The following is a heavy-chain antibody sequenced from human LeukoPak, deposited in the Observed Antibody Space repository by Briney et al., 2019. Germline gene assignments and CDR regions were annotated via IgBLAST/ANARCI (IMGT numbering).Heavy chain of an antibody. J-gene: IGHJ4*02. CDR1: GFTFSSYS. CDR3: AKEEVGSSTSRYDY. D-gene: IGHD6-13*01. V-gene: IGHV3-48*02. CDR2: ISSSSTI. Sequence: PGGSLRLSCAASGFTFSSYSMNWVRQAPGKGLEWVSYISSSSTIYYADSVKGRFTISRDNAKNSLYLQMNSLRDEDTAVYYCAKEEVGSSTSRYDYWGQGTLVTVSS.